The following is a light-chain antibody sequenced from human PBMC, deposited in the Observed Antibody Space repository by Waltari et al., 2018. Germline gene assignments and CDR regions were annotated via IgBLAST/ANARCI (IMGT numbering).Light chain of an antibody. J-gene: IGKJ4*01. CDR2: AAS. V-gene: IGKV3-11*01. CDR3: QQHTHWPLT. Sequence: EIVLTQSPATLSLSPGERATLPCRASPRVSRSLVWYPQNPGQAPRLLIYAASNRATDIPARFSGSGSGTDFTLTISSLEPEDFAVYYCQQHTHWPLTFGGGTKVEIK. CDR1: PRVSRS.